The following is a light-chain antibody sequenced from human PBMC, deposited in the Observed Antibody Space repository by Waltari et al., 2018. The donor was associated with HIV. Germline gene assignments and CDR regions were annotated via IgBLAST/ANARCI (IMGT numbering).Light chain of an antibody. J-gene: IGKJ2*01. CDR1: QSVLYASDNKNY. V-gene: IGKV4-1*01. CDR3: HQYYSSPHT. CDR2: WAS. Sequence: DIVMTQSPDSLAVSLGERATINCKSSQSVLYASDNKNYLAWYQHKPGQAPKLPIYWASTREAGVPGRFSGSGSGTDFTLTITSLQAEDVAVYYCHQYYSSPHTFGQGTHLEIK.